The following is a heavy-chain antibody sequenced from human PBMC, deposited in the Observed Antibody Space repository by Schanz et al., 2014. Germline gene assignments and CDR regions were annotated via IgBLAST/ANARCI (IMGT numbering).Heavy chain of an antibody. CDR2: IKISGDV. CDR3: VRDYNWGFDN. J-gene: IGHJ4*02. CDR1: GFSFSDYS. Sequence: EVQLVESGGGLVQSGGSLRLSCAASGFSFSDYSMNWVRQAPGKGLEWISYIKISGDVFYTDSVKGRFTISRDNAKSSLYLQMSSLRDEDTAIYCCVRDYNWGFDNWGQGTLVTVSS. D-gene: IGHD7-27*01. V-gene: IGHV3-48*02.